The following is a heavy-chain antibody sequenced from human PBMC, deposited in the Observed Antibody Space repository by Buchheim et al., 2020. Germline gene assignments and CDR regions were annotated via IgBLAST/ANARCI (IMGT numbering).Heavy chain of an antibody. D-gene: IGHD3-3*01. CDR2: IYHSGST. V-gene: IGHV4-4*02. CDR3: ASFYDFWSGYYPTPSGMDV. Sequence: QVQLQESGPGLVKPSGTLSLTCAVSGGSISSSNWWSWVRQPPGQGLEWIGEIYHSGSTNYNPSPKSRVTIPVDKSKNQFSLKLSSVTAADTAVYYCASFYDFWSGYYPTPSGMDVWGQGTT. J-gene: IGHJ6*02. CDR1: GGSISSSNW.